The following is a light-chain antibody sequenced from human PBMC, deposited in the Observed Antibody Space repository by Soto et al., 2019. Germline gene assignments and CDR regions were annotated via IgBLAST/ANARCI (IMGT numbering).Light chain of an antibody. Sequence: EVVMTQSPATLSVSPGERATLSCRASQSVSNNLAWYQQKPGQAPRLLIFGASTRATGIPVRFSGSGSGRQFTLTISRLEPEDFAVYYCQQRGNRPPWTFGQGTKVDI. J-gene: IGKJ1*01. CDR1: QSVSNN. CDR2: GAS. V-gene: IGKV3-15*01. CDR3: QQRGNRPPWT.